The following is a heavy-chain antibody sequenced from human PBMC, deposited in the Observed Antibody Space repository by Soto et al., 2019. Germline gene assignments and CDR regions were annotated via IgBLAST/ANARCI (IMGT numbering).Heavy chain of an antibody. V-gene: IGHV1-8*01. Sequence: ASVKVSCKASGYTFTSYDINWVRQATGQGLEWMGWMNPNSGNTGYAQKFQGRVTMTRNTSISTAYMEPSSLRSEDTAVYYCARGLELLWFGNWFDPWGQGTLVTVSS. CDR2: MNPNSGNT. CDR3: ARGLELLWFGNWFDP. J-gene: IGHJ5*02. CDR1: GYTFTSYD. D-gene: IGHD3-10*01.